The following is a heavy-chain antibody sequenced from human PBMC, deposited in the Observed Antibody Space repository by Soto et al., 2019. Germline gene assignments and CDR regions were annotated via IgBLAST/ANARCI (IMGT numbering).Heavy chain of an antibody. D-gene: IGHD2-15*01. CDR1: GGPLGSYT. V-gene: IGHV1-69*08. CDR2: VIPNLGGT. J-gene: IGHJ4*02. Sequence: QVQLVQSGAEVKKPGSSVRFSCRASGGPLGSYTFGWVRQPPGQGLGWMGRVIPNLGGTNYAKKFQGRSTIVVDTSTSTAYMELNSLRYEDTAVYYCARDKGYCSDTSCPDFDYWGQGTLVTVSS. CDR3: ARDKGYCSDTSCPDFDY.